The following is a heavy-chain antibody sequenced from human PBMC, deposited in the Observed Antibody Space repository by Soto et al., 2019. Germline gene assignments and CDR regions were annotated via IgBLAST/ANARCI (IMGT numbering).Heavy chain of an antibody. Sequence: ASVKVSCKVFGYTLTKLSIHWVRQAPGKGLEWMGGVDPEDGDTTYAQNFQGRVTMTEDTSTDTAYVELSSLKSEDTAVYYCAIDSNNWFNWCEPWGQGTLVTVSS. V-gene: IGHV1-24*01. CDR2: VDPEDGDT. CDR3: AIDSNNWFNWCEP. D-gene: IGHD1-1*01. CDR1: GYTLTKLS. J-gene: IGHJ5*02.